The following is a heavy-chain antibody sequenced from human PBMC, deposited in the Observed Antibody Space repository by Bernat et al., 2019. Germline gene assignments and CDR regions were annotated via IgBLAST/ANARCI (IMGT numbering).Heavy chain of an antibody. J-gene: IGHJ3*02. CDR2: IYYSGST. CDR3: ARDVQGATTFDAFDI. D-gene: IGHD1-26*01. CDR1: GGSISSGGYY. Sequence: QVQLQESGPGLVKPSQTLSLTCTVSGGSISSGGYYWSWIRQHPGKGLEWIGYIYYSGSTYYNPSLKSRVTISVDTSKNQFSLKLSSVTAADTAVYYCARDVQGATTFDAFDIWGQGTMVTVSS. V-gene: IGHV4-31*03.